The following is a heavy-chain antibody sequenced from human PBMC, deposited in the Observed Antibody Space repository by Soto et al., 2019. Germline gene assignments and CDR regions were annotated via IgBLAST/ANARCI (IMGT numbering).Heavy chain of an antibody. D-gene: IGHD2-21*01. CDR2: ISYDGSNK. Sequence: QVPLAESGGGVVQPGRSLRLSFATSGFVSNDYDIHWVRQAPGKGLAWLASISYDGSNKYYADSVKGRFTISRDNSKDTLSLQIISPGAEDTAVYYCSRGIKGGLDAWGPGTLVTVSS. V-gene: IGHV3-30*03. CDR1: GFVSNDYD. CDR3: SRGIKGGLDA. J-gene: IGHJ5*02.